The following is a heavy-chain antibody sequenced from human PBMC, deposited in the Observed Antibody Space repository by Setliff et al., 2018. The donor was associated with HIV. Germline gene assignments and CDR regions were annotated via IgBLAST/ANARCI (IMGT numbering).Heavy chain of an antibody. CDR1: GFTFSTSC. J-gene: IGHJ4*02. CDR3: AKDRSGSYSFARD. V-gene: IGHV3-48*04. D-gene: IGHD1-26*01. CDR2: ISSSGSTI. Sequence: GGSLRLSCAASGFTFSTSCMHWVRQAPGKGLEWLSYISSSGSTIYYADSVKGRFTVSRDNAKNSLYLQMNSLRAEDTAVYYCAKDRSGSYSFARDWGQGTLVTVSS.